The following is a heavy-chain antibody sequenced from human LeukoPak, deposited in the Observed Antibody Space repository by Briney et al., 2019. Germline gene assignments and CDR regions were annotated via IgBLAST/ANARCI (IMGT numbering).Heavy chain of an antibody. CDR3: SCYYYGMDV. J-gene: IGHJ6*02. V-gene: IGHV4-59*08. Sequence: SETLSLTCTVSGGSISSYYWSWIRQPPGKGLEWIGYIYYSGSTNYNPSLKSRVTISVDTSKNQFSLKLSSVTAADTAVYYCSCYYYGMDVWGQGTTVTVSS. CDR1: GGSISSYY. CDR2: IYYSGST. D-gene: IGHD2-15*01.